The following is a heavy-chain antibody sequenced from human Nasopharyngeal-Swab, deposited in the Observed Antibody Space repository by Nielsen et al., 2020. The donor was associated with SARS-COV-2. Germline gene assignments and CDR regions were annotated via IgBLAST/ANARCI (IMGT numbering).Heavy chain of an antibody. CDR2: INAGNGNT. Sequence: ASVPVSCKASGYTFPSYPMHWVRQAPGQRLEWMGWINAGNGNTKYSQKFQGRVTITRDTSASTAYMELSSLRSEDTAVYYWARARDDAFDIWGQGTMVTVSS. J-gene: IGHJ3*02. CDR1: GYTFPSYP. V-gene: IGHV1-3*01. CDR3: ARARDDAFDI.